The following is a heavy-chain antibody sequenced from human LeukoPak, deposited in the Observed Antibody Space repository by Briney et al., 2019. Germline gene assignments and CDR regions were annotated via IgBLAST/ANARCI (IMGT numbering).Heavy chain of an antibody. D-gene: IGHD2-2*01. Sequence: ASVKLSCKASGYTFTSYGISWVRQAPGQGLEWMGWISAYNGNTNYAQKLQGRVTMTTDTSTSTAYMELRSLRSDDTAVYYCARDMHTGARYCSSTSCYWAYWGQGTLVTVSS. CDR1: GYTFTSYG. J-gene: IGHJ4*02. CDR2: ISAYNGNT. V-gene: IGHV1-18*01. CDR3: ARDMHTGARYCSSTSCYWAY.